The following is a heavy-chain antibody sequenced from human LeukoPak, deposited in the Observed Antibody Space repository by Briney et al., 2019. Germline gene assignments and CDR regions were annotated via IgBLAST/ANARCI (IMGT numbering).Heavy chain of an antibody. D-gene: IGHD4-11*01. J-gene: IGHJ4*02. Sequence: PGGSLRLSCAASGFTFDDYGMSWVRQAPGKGLEWVSGISGSGGSTYYADSVKGRFTISRDNSKNTLYLQMNSLRAEDTAVYYCSATVTTMGNVDYWGQGTLVTVSS. CDR3: SATVTTMGNVDY. CDR1: GFTFDDYG. V-gene: IGHV3-23*01. CDR2: ISGSGGST.